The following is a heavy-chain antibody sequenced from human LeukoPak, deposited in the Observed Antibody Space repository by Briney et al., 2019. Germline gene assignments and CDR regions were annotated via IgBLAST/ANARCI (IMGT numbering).Heavy chain of an antibody. Sequence: GGSLRLSCAASGFTFSSYWMHWVRQAPGKGLVWVSRIKSDGISTSYADSVKGRFTISRDNAKNTLYLQMNSLSAEDTAVYYCVRDRYYGMDVWGQGTMVSVSS. CDR1: GFTFSSYW. J-gene: IGHJ6*02. CDR3: VRDRYYGMDV. V-gene: IGHV3-74*01. CDR2: IKSDGIST.